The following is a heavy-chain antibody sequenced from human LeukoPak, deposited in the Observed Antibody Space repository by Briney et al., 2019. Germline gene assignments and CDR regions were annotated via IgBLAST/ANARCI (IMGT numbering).Heavy chain of an antibody. D-gene: IGHD3-10*01. CDR1: GYTFTSYG. CDR2: ISAYNGNT. Sequence: ASVKVSCKASGYTFTSYGISWVRQAPGQGLEWMGWISAYNGNTNYAQKLQGRVTMTTDTSTSTAYMELSSLRSEDTAVYYCATTNGYYYGSGSYGYWGQGTLVTVSS. V-gene: IGHV1-18*01. CDR3: ATTNGYYYGSGSYGY. J-gene: IGHJ4*02.